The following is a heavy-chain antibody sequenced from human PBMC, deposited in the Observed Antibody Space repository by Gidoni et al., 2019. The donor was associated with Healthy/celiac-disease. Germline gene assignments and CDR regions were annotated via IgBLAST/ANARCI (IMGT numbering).Heavy chain of an antibody. V-gene: IGHV6-1*02. CDR3: ARFRAVAGTMGYYYYGMDV. CDR1: GDSVSSNSAA. CDR2: TYYRSKWYN. D-gene: IGHD6-19*01. Sequence: GMVKPSQTLSLTCAISGDSVSSNSAAWNWIRQSPSRGLEWLGRTYYRSKWYNDYAVSVKSRITINPDTSKNQFSLQLNSVTPEDTAVYYCARFRAVAGTMGYYYYGMDVWGQGTTVTVSS. J-gene: IGHJ6*02.